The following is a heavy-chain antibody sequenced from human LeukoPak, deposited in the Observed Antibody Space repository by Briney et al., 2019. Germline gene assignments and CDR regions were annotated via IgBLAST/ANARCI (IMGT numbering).Heavy chain of an antibody. CDR3: TTLTVASNFDY. J-gene: IGHJ4*02. CDR1: GFSFSVYE. D-gene: IGHD6-19*01. V-gene: IGHV3-48*03. Sequence: GGSLRLSCAASGFSFSVYEMHWVRQAPGKGLEWIADISGSDTTTYYADSAKGRFTISRDNAKNSLYLQMNSLRAEDTAVYYCTTLTVASNFDYWGQGTLVTVSS. CDR2: ISGSDTTT.